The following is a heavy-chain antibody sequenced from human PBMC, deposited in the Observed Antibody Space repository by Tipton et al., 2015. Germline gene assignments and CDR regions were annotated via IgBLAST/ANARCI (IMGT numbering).Heavy chain of an antibody. CDR1: SGSINKYY. CDR2: IYHSGST. Sequence: TLSLTCTVSSGSINKYYLTWIRQPPGKGLEWIGYIYHSGSTNVNPSLKSRVTISIDTSKNQFSLKLSSVTAADTAVYYCARSLFPETAGLENWFDPWGQGTLVTVSS. CDR3: ARSLFPETAGLENWFDP. D-gene: IGHD6-13*01. J-gene: IGHJ5*02. V-gene: IGHV4-59*01.